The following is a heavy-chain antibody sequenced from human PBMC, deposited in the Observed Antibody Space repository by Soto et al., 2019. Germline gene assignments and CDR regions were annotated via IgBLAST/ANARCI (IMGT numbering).Heavy chain of an antibody. Sequence: EVQLLESGGGLVQPGGSLRLSCAVSGFSFSNSAMTWVRQAPGKGLEWVSGISGSGDITYNTDSVKGRFAISRDPSKNVVYLHMRSLRAEDTAVYYCAKVPQWVLRYHDWFFDYWGQGTLVTVSS. D-gene: IGHD3-9*01. J-gene: IGHJ4*02. CDR2: ISGSGDIT. V-gene: IGHV3-23*01. CDR3: AKVPQWVLRYHDWFFDY. CDR1: GFSFSNSA.